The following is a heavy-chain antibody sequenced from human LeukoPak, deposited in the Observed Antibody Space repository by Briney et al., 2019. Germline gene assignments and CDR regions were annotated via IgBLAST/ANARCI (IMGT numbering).Heavy chain of an antibody. Sequence: PGGSLRLSCAASGFTFSSYGMPWVRQAPGKGLEWVAVIWYDGSNKYYADSVKGRFTISRDNSKNTLYLQMNSLRAEDTAVYYCARDIVVVPAAMAPYNWFDPWGQGTLVTVSS. CDR3: ARDIVVVPAAMAPYNWFDP. CDR1: GFTFSSYG. D-gene: IGHD2-2*01. CDR2: IWYDGSNK. V-gene: IGHV3-33*01. J-gene: IGHJ5*02.